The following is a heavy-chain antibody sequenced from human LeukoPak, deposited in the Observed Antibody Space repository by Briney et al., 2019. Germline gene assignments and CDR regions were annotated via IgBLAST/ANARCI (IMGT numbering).Heavy chain of an antibody. Sequence: SETLSLTCTVSGGSISSYYWSWIRQPPGKGLEWIGYIYYSGSTNYNPSLKSRVTISVDTSKDQFSLKLSSVTAADTAVYYCARGRITMVRGVNVNEAFDIWGQGTMVTVSS. V-gene: IGHV4-59*01. CDR1: GGSISSYY. CDR2: IYYSGST. CDR3: ARGRITMVRGVNVNEAFDI. D-gene: IGHD3-10*01. J-gene: IGHJ3*02.